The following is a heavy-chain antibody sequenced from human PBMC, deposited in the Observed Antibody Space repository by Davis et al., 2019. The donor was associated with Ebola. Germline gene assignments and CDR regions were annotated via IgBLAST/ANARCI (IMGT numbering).Heavy chain of an antibody. D-gene: IGHD6-13*01. V-gene: IGHV1-18*01. CDR1: GYTFTSYG. CDR2: ISAYNGNT. Sequence: AASVKVSCKASGYTFTSYGIGWVRQAPGQGLEWMGWISAYNGNTNYAQKLQGRVTMTTDTSTSTAYIELRSLRSDDTAVYYCARVSGWRFDSSSWWYYNYGMDVWGQGTTVTVSS. CDR3: ARVSGWRFDSSSWWYYNYGMDV. J-gene: IGHJ6*02.